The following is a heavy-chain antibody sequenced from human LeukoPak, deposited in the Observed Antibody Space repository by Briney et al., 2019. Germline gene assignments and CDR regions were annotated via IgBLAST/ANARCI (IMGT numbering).Heavy chain of an antibody. V-gene: IGHV3-20*04. Sequence: PGGSLRLSCAASGFTFDDYGMSWVRQAPGKGLEWVAGINWNGGSTGYADSVKGRFTISRDNAKDSLSLQMNSLRAEDTALYYCATAVHPSSTPYESISSGRFDLCYFDPWGKGTPVTVSS. D-gene: IGHD3-22*01. CDR2: INWNGGST. J-gene: IGHJ5*01. CDR3: ATAVHPSSTPYESISSGRFDLCYFDP. CDR1: GFTFDDYG.